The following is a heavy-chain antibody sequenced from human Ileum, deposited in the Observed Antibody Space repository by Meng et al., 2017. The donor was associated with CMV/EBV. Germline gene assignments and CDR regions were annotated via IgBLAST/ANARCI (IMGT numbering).Heavy chain of an antibody. CDR3: ARGSSSWAFDY. CDR1: GGSISGYY. V-gene: IGHV4-4*07. CDR2: VYSSGST. Sequence: QVQLQESAPGLVNPSETLSLTCTVSGGSISGYYWSWIRQPATKGLEWIGRVYSSGSTDYNPSLQSRVTMSVDTSKNQFSLKLSSVTAADTAVYYCARGSSSWAFDYWGQGTLVTVSS. J-gene: IGHJ4*02. D-gene: IGHD2-2*01.